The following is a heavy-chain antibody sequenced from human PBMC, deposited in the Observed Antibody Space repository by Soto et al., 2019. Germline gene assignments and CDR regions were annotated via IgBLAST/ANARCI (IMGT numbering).Heavy chain of an antibody. J-gene: IGHJ6*02. CDR3: ARQFYSSSWPFYYYGMDV. D-gene: IGHD6-13*01. CDR1: GGSFSGYY. V-gene: IGHV4-34*01. Sequence: QVQLQQWGAGLLKPSETLSLTCAVYGGSFSGYYWSWIRQPPGKGLEWIGEINHSGSTNYNPSLKSRVTISVDTSKNQFSLKLSSVTAADTAVYYCARQFYSSSWPFYYYGMDVWGQGTTVTVSS. CDR2: INHSGST.